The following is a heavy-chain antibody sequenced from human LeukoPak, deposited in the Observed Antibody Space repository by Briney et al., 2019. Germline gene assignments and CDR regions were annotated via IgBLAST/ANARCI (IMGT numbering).Heavy chain of an antibody. Sequence: SETLSLTCTVSGGTISSDFWGWIRQPPGRGLEWIGYIFHSGTVNYSPSLERRVTVSLDMSKNQFSLKLTSVTAADTAVYYCARGGPSSKFFDYWGQGALVTVSS. D-gene: IGHD2-2*01. V-gene: IGHV4-59*01. J-gene: IGHJ4*02. CDR3: ARGGPSSKFFDY. CDR2: IFHSGTV. CDR1: GGTISSDF.